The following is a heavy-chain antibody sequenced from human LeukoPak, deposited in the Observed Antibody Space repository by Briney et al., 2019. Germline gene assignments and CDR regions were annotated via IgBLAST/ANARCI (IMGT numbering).Heavy chain of an antibody. J-gene: IGHJ4*02. D-gene: IGHD2-21*02. CDR3: ATGGLGYCGGDCYYPDY. Sequence: ASMKVSCKVSGYTLTELSMHWVGQAPGKGLEWMGGFDPEDGETIYAQKFQGRVTMTEDTSTDTAYMELSSLRSEDTAVYYCATGGLGYCGGDCYYPDYWGQGTLVTVSS. V-gene: IGHV1-24*01. CDR1: GYTLTELS. CDR2: FDPEDGET.